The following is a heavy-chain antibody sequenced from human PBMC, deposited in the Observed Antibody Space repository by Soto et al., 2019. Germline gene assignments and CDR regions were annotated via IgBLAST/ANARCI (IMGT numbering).Heavy chain of an antibody. Sequence: EVQLVESGGGLVQPGGSLRLSCAASGFTFSSYSMYWVRQAPGKGLEWISYISTSGSSISYADSVKGRFTLSRDNAKNSLYLQMNSLRAEDTAVYYCARDYCSSTSCMDVWGQGTTVTVSS. V-gene: IGHV3-48*01. J-gene: IGHJ6*02. CDR1: GFTFSSYS. CDR2: ISTSGSSI. D-gene: IGHD2-2*01. CDR3: ARDYCSSTSCMDV.